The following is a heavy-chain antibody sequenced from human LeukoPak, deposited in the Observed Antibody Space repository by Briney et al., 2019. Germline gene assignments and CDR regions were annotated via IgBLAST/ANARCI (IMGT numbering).Heavy chain of an antibody. CDR2: IIPILGMA. CDR3: ARDGSYYDSSGYYWDLFDY. CDR1: GGTFSSYA. Sequence: GASVKVSCKASGGTFSSYAISWVRQAPGQGLEWMGRIIPILGMANYAQKFQGRVTITADKSTSTAYMELSSLRSEDTAVYYCARDGSYYDSSGYYWDLFDYWGQGTLVTVSS. J-gene: IGHJ4*02. V-gene: IGHV1-69*04. D-gene: IGHD3-22*01.